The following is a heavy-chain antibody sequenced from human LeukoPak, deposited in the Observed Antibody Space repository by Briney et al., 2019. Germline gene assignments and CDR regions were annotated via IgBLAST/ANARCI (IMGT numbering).Heavy chain of an antibody. V-gene: IGHV1-2*02. Sequence: ASVKVSCKASGYTFTGYYMHWVRQATGQGLEWMGWINPNSGGTNYAQKLQGRVTMTRDTSISTAYMELSRLRSDDTAVYYCARDLSGRTAVNYYYYYYGMDVWGQGTTVTVSS. D-gene: IGHD1-1*01. CDR3: ARDLSGRTAVNYYYYYYGMDV. CDR2: INPNSGGT. CDR1: GYTFTGYY. J-gene: IGHJ6*02.